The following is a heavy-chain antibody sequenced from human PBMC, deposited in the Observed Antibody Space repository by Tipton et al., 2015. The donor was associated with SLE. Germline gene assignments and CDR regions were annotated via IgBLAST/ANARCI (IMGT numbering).Heavy chain of an antibody. CDR1: GFTFSSYA. J-gene: IGHJ6*02. Sequence: SLRLSCAASGFTFSSYAMHWVRQAPGKGLEWVAVISYDGSNKYYADSVKGRFTISRDNSKNTLYLQMNSLRAEDTAVYYCARVLDYYYYGMDVWGQVTTVTVSS. CDR3: ARVLDYYYYGMDV. CDR2: ISYDGSNK. V-gene: IGHV3-30*04.